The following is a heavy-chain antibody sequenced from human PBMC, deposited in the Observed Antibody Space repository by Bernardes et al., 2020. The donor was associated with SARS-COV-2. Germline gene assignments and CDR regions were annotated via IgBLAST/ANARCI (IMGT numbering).Heavy chain of an antibody. D-gene: IGHD1-26*01. V-gene: IGHV1-18*01. CDR3: ARDFVIGGVYYYYYGMDV. CDR2: ISAYTGNT. J-gene: IGHJ6*02. CDR1: GYTFTSYG. Sequence: ASVKVSCKASGYTFTSYGISWVRQAPGQGLEWMGWISAYTGNTNYAQKLQGRVTMTTDTSTSTAYMELRSLRSDDTAVYYCARDFVIGGVYYYYYGMDVWGQGTTVTVSS.